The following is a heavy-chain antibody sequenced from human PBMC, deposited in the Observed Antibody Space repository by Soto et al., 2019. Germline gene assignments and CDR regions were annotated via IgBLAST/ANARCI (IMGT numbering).Heavy chain of an antibody. CDR2: IYYSGST. Sequence: PSETLSLTCTASGGSISSGDYYWSWMRQHPGKGLEWIGYIYYSGSTYYNPSLKSRVTISVDTSNNQFSLKLSSVTAADTAVYNWARSPQSTKTFDYWGQGTLVTVSS. V-gene: IGHV4-31*03. CDR3: ARSPQSTKTFDY. J-gene: IGHJ4*02. CDR1: GGSISSGDYY. D-gene: IGHD5-12*01.